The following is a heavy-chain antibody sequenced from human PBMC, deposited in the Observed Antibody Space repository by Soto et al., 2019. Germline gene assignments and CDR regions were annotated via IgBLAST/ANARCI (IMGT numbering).Heavy chain of an antibody. J-gene: IGHJ4*02. CDR2: VSNKNGVT. V-gene: IGHV1-18*04. CDR1: GYTFSNYD. Sequence: AAVKVSCKTSGYTFSNYDFSWVRQAPGQGLEWMGWVSNKNGVTNYAEKFRDRVTMTTDTSTNTIYMALRSLRSDDTAVYFCARERLNTGWYGFDHWGQGTQVTVSS. D-gene: IGHD2-8*02. CDR3: ARERLNTGWYGFDH.